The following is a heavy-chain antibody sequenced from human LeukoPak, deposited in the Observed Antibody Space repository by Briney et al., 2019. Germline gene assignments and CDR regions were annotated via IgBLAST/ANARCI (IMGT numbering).Heavy chain of an antibody. Sequence: SETLSLTCAVSGGSISSGSYSWSWIRQPPGKGLEWIGYIYHSGRTYNNPSLKSRVTISIDRSKNQFSLRLSSVTAADTAVYYCARGGGGEEFGEYDVFDYWGQGTLVTVSS. CDR2: IYHSGRT. CDR3: ARGGGGEEFGEYDVFDY. D-gene: IGHD3-10*01. CDR1: GGSISSGSYS. J-gene: IGHJ4*02. V-gene: IGHV4-30-2*01.